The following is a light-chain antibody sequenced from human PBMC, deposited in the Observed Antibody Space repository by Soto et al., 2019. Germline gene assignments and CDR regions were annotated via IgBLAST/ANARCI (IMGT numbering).Light chain of an antibody. CDR2: GAS. CDR1: QSVTTR. J-gene: IGKJ5*01. Sequence: IVLTQSPGTLSLSPGERVTLSCRASQSVTTRLAWYQHKPGQAPTLLMSGASNRASGVPVRFSGSGSGTDFTLTITRLEPEDFALYYCQQYGWSPITSCLGTRLEIK. V-gene: IGKV3-20*01. CDR3: QQYGWSPIT.